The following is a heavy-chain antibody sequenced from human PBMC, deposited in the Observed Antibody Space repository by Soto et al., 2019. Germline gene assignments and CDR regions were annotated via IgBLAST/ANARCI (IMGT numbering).Heavy chain of an antibody. CDR3: ARDGGSSLLWFGENYGMAV. D-gene: IGHD3-10*01. Sequence: SETLSLTCTVSGGSISSGDYYWSWIRQPPGKGLEWIGYIYYSGSTYYNPSLKSRVTISVDTSKNKFSLKLSSVTDEDTAVYYCARDGGSSLLWFGENYGMAVWGQGTTATVS. V-gene: IGHV4-30-4*01. CDR2: IYYSGST. J-gene: IGHJ6*02. CDR1: GGSISSGDYY.